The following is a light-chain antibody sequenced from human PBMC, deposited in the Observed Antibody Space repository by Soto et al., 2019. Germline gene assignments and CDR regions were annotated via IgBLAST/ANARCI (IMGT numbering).Light chain of an antibody. CDR2: GTS. J-gene: IGLJ1*01. CDR1: SSNIGAGYD. V-gene: IGLV1-40*01. CDR3: QSYDSSLSSYV. Sequence: QSVLTQPPSVSGAPGQRVTISCTGSSSNIGAGYDVHWYQQLPGTAPKLLIYGTSNRPSGVPDRFSGSKSCTSASLAITGLQAEDEADYYCQSYDSSLSSYVFGTGTKLTVL.